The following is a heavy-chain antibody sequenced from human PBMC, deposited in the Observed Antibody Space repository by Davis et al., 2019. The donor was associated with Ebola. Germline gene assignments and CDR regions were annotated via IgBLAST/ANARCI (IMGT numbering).Heavy chain of an antibody. J-gene: IGHJ6*02. D-gene: IGHD2-2*01. CDR3: ASFSSTSYLGYSYSYYGVDV. V-gene: IGHV4-59*11. Sequence: PAGSLRLSCSVSGGSISSHYWSWIRQPPGKGLEWIGHIDDKGSATYSPSLMSRVTISLDAPKKEISLKLTSVTAADTAVYYCASFSSTSYLGYSYSYYGVDVWGQGTTVTVSS. CDR2: IDDKGSA. CDR1: GGSISSHY.